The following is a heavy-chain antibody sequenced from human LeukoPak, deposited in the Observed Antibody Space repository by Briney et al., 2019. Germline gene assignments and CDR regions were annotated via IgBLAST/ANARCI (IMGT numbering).Heavy chain of an antibody. V-gene: IGHV4-4*02. CDR3: SRENGAFSPFGY. J-gene: IGHJ4*02. Sequence: SETLSLTCGVSGGSISNTNWWSWVRQPPGQGLEWIGEISLTGLTHCNPSLESRVTVSLDKSKNQLSLNLTSVTAADTAVYYCSRENGAFSPFGYWGQGTLVTVLS. CDR2: ISLTGLT. D-gene: IGHD2-8*01. CDR1: GGSISNTNW.